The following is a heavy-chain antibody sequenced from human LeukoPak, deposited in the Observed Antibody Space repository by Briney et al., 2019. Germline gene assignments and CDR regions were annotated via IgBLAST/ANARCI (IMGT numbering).Heavy chain of an antibody. CDR3: ARVCPYYYDSSGYYNNSAFDY. CDR1: GGSISSYY. J-gene: IGHJ4*02. D-gene: IGHD3-22*01. V-gene: IGHV4-34*01. Sequence: SETLSLTCTVSGGSISSYYWSWIRQPPGKGLEWIGEINHSGGTNYNPSLKSRVTISVDTSKNQFSLKLSSVTAADTAVYYCARVCPYYYDSSGYYNNSAFDYWGQGTLVTVSS. CDR2: INHSGGT.